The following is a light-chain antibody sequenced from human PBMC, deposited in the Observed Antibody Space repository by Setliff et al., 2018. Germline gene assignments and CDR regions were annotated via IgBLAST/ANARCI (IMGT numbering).Light chain of an antibody. CDR1: NSDVGGYNY. V-gene: IGLV2-14*03. J-gene: IGLJ2*01. Sequence: QSVLAQPASMSGSPGQSITISCTGTNSDVGGYNYVSWYQQHPGRAPKLIIYDVSYRPSGVSNRFSGSKSGNRASLTISGLQAEDEADYYCSSFTSRGTLDGVFGEGTK. CDR3: SSFTSRGTLDGV. CDR2: DVS.